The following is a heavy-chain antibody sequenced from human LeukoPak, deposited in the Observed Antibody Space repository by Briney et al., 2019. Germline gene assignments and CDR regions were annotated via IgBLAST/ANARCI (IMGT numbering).Heavy chain of an antibody. CDR1: GYTFRNYY. J-gene: IGHJ4*02. Sequence: ASVKVSCKASGYTFRNYYMHWVRQAPGQGLEWMGWINPNSGGTNYAQKFQGRVTMTRDTSISTAYMELSRLRSDDTAVYYCARAHSSSWYTFDYWGQGTLVTVSS. CDR2: INPNSGGT. CDR3: ARAHSSSWYTFDY. D-gene: IGHD6-13*01. V-gene: IGHV1-2*02.